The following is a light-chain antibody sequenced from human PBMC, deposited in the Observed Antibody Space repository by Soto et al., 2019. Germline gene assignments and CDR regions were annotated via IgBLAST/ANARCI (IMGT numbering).Light chain of an antibody. CDR1: SSDVGGYNS. J-gene: IGLJ1*01. CDR2: NVS. V-gene: IGLV2-14*03. CDR3: SSYTSSNTYV. Sequence: QSALTQPASVSGSPGQSIAISCTGTSSDVGGYNSVSWYQQHPGKAPKLMIYNVSNRPSGVSDRFSGSKSDNTASLTISGLQAEDEADYYCSSYTSSNTYVFGTGTKVT.